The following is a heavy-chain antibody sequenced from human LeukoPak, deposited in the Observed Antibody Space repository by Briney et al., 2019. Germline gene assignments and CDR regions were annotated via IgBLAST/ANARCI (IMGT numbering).Heavy chain of an antibody. D-gene: IGHD3-22*01. V-gene: IGHV1-69*05. J-gene: IGHJ3*02. CDR3: ARNYYDSSGYYYVEDAFDI. CDR2: IIPIFGTA. Sequence: SVKVSCKASGGTFSSYAIRWVRQAPGQGLEWMGRIIPIFGTANYAQKFQGRVTITTNESTSTAYMELSSLRSEDTAVYYCARNYYDSSGYYYVEDAFDIWGQGTMVTVSS. CDR1: GGTFSSYA.